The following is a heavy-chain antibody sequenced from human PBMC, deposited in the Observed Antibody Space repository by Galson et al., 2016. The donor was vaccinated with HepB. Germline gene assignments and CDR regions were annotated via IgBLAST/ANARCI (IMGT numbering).Heavy chain of an antibody. CDR3: AKVPTMIVVYYYAMDV. CDR2: ISGGGGNT. D-gene: IGHD3-22*01. Sequence: SLRLSCAASGFTFSTYAMNWVRQAPGKGLEWVSGISGGGGNTYHADSVKGRFTISKANSKNTLYLQMHSLRAEDTAVYYCAKVPTMIVVYYYAMDVWGQGTTVTVSS. J-gene: IGHJ6*02. CDR1: GFTFSTYA. V-gene: IGHV3-23*01.